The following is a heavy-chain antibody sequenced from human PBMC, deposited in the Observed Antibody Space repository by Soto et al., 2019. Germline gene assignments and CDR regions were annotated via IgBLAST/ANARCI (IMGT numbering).Heavy chain of an antibody. J-gene: IGHJ4*02. D-gene: IGHD3-16*01. V-gene: IGHV3-23*01. Sequence: EVQLLDSGGGLVQPGGSLRLSCAASGFTFSNYAMTWVRQGPGKGLEWVSGISGSGGRSYYSDSVKGRFTISRDNSKSTLYLQMNSMRAEDTDDYLYAQAYFVWPSEEPYYFDYWGQGTLVTVYS. CDR2: ISGSGGRS. CDR1: GFTFSNYA. CDR3: AQAYFVWPSEEPYYFDY.